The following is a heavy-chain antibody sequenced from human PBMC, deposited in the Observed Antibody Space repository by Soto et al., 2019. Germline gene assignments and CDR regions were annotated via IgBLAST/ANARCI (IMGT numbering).Heavy chain of an antibody. J-gene: IGHJ6*02. CDR2: IWYDGSHT. CDR1: GFIFKHHA. V-gene: IGHV3-33*01. D-gene: IGHD1-1*01. CDR3: ARDGQQLAPYAMDV. Sequence: QVQLVESGGGVVQPGRSLRLSCAASGFIFKHHAMHWVRQAAGKGLGWVAQIWYDGSHTYYTDSVKGRFTISRDNLKDMVYLQMDSLRAEDTAVYYCARDGQQLAPYAMDVWGQGTTVTVSS.